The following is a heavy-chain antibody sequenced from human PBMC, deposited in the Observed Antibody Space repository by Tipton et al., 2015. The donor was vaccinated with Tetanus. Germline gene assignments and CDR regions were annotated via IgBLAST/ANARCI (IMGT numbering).Heavy chain of an antibody. V-gene: IGHV4-34*01. D-gene: IGHD2-15*01. J-gene: IGHJ4*02. CDR1: GGSFSAYY. CDR3: ARDDGYSGLNS. CDR2: INHSGRT. Sequence: TLSLTCAVYGGSFSAYYWSWIRQSLGKGLEWIGEINHSGRTTYSPSFKSRVTISADTTKNLFSLKLRSVTAADAAVYFCARDDGYSGLNSSGQGALVAVS.